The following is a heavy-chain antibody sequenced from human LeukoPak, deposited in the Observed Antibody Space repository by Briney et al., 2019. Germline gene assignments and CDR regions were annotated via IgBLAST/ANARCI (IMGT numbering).Heavy chain of an antibody. CDR2: IRSKAYGGTT. D-gene: IGHD3-3*01. J-gene: IGHJ4*02. CDR3: TRVARFLEWLYDY. Sequence: GGSLRLSCTASGFTFGDYAMSWFRQAPGKRLEWVGFIRSKAYGGTTEYAASVKGRFTISRDDSKSIAYLQMNSLKTEDTAVYYCTRVARFLEWLYDYWGQGTLVTVSS. V-gene: IGHV3-49*03. CDR1: GFTFGDYA.